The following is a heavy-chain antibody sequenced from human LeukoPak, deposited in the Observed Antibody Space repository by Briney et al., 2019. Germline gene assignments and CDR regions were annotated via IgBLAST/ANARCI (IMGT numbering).Heavy chain of an antibody. CDR2: ISSSSYI. D-gene: IGHD5-18*01. Sequence: GGSLRLSCAASGFTFSSYSMNWVRQAPGKGLEWVSSISSSSYIYYADSVKGRFTISRDNAKNSLYLQMNSLRAEDTAVYYCAREGQYGYIFDYWGQGTLVTVSS. CDR1: GFTFSSYS. V-gene: IGHV3-21*01. J-gene: IGHJ4*02. CDR3: AREGQYGYIFDY.